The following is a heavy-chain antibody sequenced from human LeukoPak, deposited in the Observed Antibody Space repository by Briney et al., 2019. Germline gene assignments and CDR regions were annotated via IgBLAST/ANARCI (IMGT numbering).Heavy chain of an antibody. J-gene: IGHJ4*02. CDR2: IIPNSGGT. CDR1: GYTFTGYY. V-gene: IGHV1-2*02. CDR3: ARALVVYAKGELGDY. Sequence: ASVKVSCKASGYTFTGYYMHWVRQAPGQGLEWMGWIIPNSGGTNYAQKFQGRVTMTRDTSISTAYMELSRLRSDDTAVYYCARALVVYAKGELGDYWGQGTLVTVSS. D-gene: IGHD2-8*02.